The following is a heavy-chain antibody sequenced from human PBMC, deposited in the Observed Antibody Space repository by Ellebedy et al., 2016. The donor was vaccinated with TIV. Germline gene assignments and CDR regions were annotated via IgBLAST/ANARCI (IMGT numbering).Heavy chain of an antibody. CDR2: INSDGSGT. Sequence: GESLKISXAASGFTFTYYWMHWVRQVPGKGLVWVSRINSDGSGTRYADSVKGRFTISRDNSKNTLYLQMNSLRAEDTAVYYCAREGGTSSWSYYFDYWGQGTLVTVSS. D-gene: IGHD6-13*01. CDR3: AREGGTSSWSYYFDY. V-gene: IGHV3-74*01. J-gene: IGHJ4*02. CDR1: GFTFTYYW.